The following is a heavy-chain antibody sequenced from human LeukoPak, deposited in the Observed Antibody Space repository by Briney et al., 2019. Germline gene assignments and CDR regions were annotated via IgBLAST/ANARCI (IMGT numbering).Heavy chain of an antibody. CDR1: GFTFSTYG. V-gene: IGHV3-33*01. D-gene: IGHD1-26*01. J-gene: IGHJ4*02. Sequence: TGGSLRLSCAAPGFTFSTYGMHWVRQAPGKGLEWVAVIWSDGSNKYYADSVKGRFIISRDNSKKTLYLQMNSLRAEETAVYYCARESGDLLYFDYWGQGTLVTVSS. CDR2: IWSDGSNK. CDR3: ARESGDLLYFDY.